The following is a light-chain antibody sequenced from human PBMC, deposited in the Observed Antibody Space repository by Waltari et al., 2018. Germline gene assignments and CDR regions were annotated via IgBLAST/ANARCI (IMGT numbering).Light chain of an antibody. CDR2: GNR. CDR3: QSYDSSLSGSYV. Sequence: QSVLTQPPSVSGAPGQRVTISCTGSSSNIGARYDVHWYHQLPGTAPKLLIYGNRKRLSGVPDRCSGSKSGTSASLAITGLQAEDEADYYCQSYDSSLSGSYVFGTGTKVTVL. V-gene: IGLV1-40*01. J-gene: IGLJ1*01. CDR1: SSNIGARYD.